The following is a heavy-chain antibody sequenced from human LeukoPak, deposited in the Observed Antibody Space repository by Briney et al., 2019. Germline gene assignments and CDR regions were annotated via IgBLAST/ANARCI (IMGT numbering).Heavy chain of an antibody. J-gene: IGHJ4*02. D-gene: IGHD6-13*01. V-gene: IGHV4-4*07. CDR2: IYTSGST. CDR1: GGSISSYY. CDR3: ARDPNIAAAGEFDY. Sequence: SETLSLTCTVSGGSISSYYWSWIRQPAGKGLEWIGRIYTSGSTNYNPSLKSRVTISVDTSKNQFSLKLSSVTAADTAVYYCARDPNIAAAGEFDYWGQGTLVTVSS.